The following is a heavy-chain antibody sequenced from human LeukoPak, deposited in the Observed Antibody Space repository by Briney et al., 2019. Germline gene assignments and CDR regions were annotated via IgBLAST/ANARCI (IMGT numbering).Heavy chain of an antibody. Sequence: GATVKVSCKTSGYNLTAYHMHWVRQAPGQGLEWLGGINPDTGTTSLTQKLQGRVTLTRDTAISTVSIEVTSLTSDDTAIYYCARGWGSNSPRYLKGDFWGQGTLLTVSS. CDR1: GYNLTAYH. V-gene: IGHV1-2*02. D-gene: IGHD3-16*01. J-gene: IGHJ4*02. CDR3: ARGWGSNSPRYLKGDF. CDR2: INPDTGTT.